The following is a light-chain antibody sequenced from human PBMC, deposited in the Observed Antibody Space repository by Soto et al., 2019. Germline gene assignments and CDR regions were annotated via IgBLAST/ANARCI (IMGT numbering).Light chain of an antibody. CDR3: QQFNNWPRT. J-gene: IGKJ1*01. V-gene: IGKV3-15*01. CDR1: QSVSSN. Sequence: EIVMTQSPATLSVSPGERVTLSCRASQSVSSNVAWYQQKPGQAPRLLIYDASTRATAIPARFSGGGSGTEFTLTISSLQSEDFAFYYCQQFNNWPRTFGQGTKVEI. CDR2: DAS.